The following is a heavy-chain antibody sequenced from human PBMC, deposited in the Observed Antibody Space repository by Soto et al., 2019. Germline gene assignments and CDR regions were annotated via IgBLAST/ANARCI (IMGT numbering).Heavy chain of an antibody. J-gene: IGHJ4*02. CDR2: FIPMLGIA. CDR3: ASLYDETRGNLAY. Sequence: QVQLVQSGAEVKRPGSSVKVSCKASGDSFSRSTFSWVRQAPGQGLEWMGRFIPMLGIANYAQTFQGRVTITADKSTRTACMDRGSLTSEGTAVYYGASLYDETRGNLAYGGQGTRVPVSS. D-gene: IGHD3-3*01. V-gene: IGHV1-69*02. CDR1: GDSFSRST.